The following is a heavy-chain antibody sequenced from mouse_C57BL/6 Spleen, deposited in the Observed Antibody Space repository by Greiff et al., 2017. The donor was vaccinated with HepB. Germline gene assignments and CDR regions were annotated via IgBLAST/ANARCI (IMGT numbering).Heavy chain of an antibody. CDR3: ARGGEMGFDY. D-gene: IGHD2-13*01. V-gene: IGHV1-76*01. CDR2: IYPGSGNT. CDR1: GYTFTDYY. J-gene: IGHJ2*01. Sequence: VHLVESGAELVRPGASVKLSCKASGYTFTDYYINWVKQRPGQGLEWIARIYPGSGNTYYNEKFKGKATLTAEKSSSTAYMQLSSLTSEDSAVYFCARGGEMGFDYWGQGTTLTVSS.